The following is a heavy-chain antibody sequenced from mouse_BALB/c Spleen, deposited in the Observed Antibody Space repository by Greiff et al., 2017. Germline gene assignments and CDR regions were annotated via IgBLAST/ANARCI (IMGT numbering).Heavy chain of an antibody. D-gene: IGHD1-2*01. V-gene: IGHV1-63*02. CDR3: SRGYGYEYYCAMDY. CDR2: IYPGGGYT. J-gene: IGHJ4*01. Sequence: QVQLQQSGAELVRPGTSVKISCKASGYTFTNYGLGWVKQRPGHGLEWIGDIYPGGGYTNYNEKFKGKATLTADTSSSTAYMQLSSLTSEDSAVYFCSRGYGYEYYCAMDYWGQGTSVTVSS. CDR1: GYTFTNYG.